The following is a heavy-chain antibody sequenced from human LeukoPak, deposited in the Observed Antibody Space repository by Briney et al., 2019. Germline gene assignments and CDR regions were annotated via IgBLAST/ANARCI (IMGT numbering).Heavy chain of an antibody. CDR3: ARVYYGSGSLHYYYYYMDV. J-gene: IGHJ6*03. D-gene: IGHD3-10*01. CDR1: GFSFSGYA. CDR2: ISYNGGKK. V-gene: IGHV3-30*14. Sequence: PGGSLRLSCTASGFSFSGYAIHWVRQAPGKGLEWVAFISYNGGKKDYADSVKGRFTIDRDNSKNTLYLQMNSLRADDTAVYYCARVYYGSGSLHYYYYYMDVWGKGTTVTISS.